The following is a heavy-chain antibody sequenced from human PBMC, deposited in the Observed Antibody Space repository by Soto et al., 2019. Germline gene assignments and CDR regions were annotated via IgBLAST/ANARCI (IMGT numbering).Heavy chain of an antibody. J-gene: IGHJ4*02. CDR2: INHSGST. Sequence: PSETLSLTCAVYGGSFSGYYWSWIRQPPGKGLEWIGEINHSGSTNYNPSLKSRVTISVDTSKNQFSLKLSSVTAADTAVYYCARALLIGQQLVRDFDYWGQVPVVTFSS. D-gene: IGHD6-13*01. V-gene: IGHV4-34*01. CDR1: GGSFSGYY. CDR3: ARALLIGQQLVRDFDY.